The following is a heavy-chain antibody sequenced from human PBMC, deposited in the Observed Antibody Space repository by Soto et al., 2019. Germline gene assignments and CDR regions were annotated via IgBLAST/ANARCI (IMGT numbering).Heavy chain of an antibody. V-gene: IGHV3-30*18. CDR2: ISYDGSNK. Sequence: GGSLRLSCAASGFTFSSYGMHWVRQAPGKGLEWVAVISYDGSNKYYADSVKGRFTISRDNSKNTLYLQMNSLRAEDTAVYYCAKDAAAAGTKLYYFDYWGQGTLVTVSS. CDR1: GFTFSSYG. D-gene: IGHD6-13*01. J-gene: IGHJ4*02. CDR3: AKDAAAAGTKLYYFDY.